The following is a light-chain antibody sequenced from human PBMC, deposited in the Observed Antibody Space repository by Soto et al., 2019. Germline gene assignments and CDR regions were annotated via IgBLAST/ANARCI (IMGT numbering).Light chain of an antibody. CDR3: QQYGSSPPA. J-gene: IGKJ1*01. V-gene: IGKV3-20*01. CDR1: QSVSSSY. Sequence: EIVLTQSPGTLSLSPGERATLSCRASQSVSSSYLAWYQQKPGQAPRLLIYGASSRATGIPDRFSGSGSGTDFTHTISTLEPEDFAVYYCQQYGSSPPAFGQGTKVEIK. CDR2: GAS.